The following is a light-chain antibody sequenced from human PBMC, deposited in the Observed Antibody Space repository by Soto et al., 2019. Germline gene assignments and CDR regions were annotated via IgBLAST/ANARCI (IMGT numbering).Light chain of an antibody. CDR1: QSVKSSY. CDR3: QQYANSPRT. CDR2: GVS. Sequence: ETVLTQSPGTLSLSPGERAILSCRASQSVKSSYLAWYQQKPGQAPRLLIYGVSTRATGTPDRFSGSGSGTDFTLTISRLEPEDFALYSCQQYANSPRTFGQGTKV. V-gene: IGKV3-20*01. J-gene: IGKJ1*01.